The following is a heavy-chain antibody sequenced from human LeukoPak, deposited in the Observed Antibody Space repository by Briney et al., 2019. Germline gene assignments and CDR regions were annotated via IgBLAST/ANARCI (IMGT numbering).Heavy chain of an antibody. CDR1: GGSISSYY. CDR3: AGHHPRNTVDF. Sequence: SETLSLTCTVSGGSISSYYWSWIRQPPGKGLEWIAYISDIGSINYNPSLKSRVTISLHTSKNQFSLKLSSVTAADTAVYYCAGHHPRNTVDFWGQGTLVTVSS. CDR2: ISDIGSI. D-gene: IGHD2/OR15-2a*01. V-gene: IGHV4-59*08. J-gene: IGHJ4*02.